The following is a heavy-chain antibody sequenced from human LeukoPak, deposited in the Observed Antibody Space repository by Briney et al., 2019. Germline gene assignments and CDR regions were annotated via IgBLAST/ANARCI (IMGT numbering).Heavy chain of an antibody. D-gene: IGHD3-22*01. V-gene: IGHV3-64*01. Sequence: GGSLRLSCAASGFTFSSYAMHWVRQAPGKGLEYVSAISTNGGSTYYANSVKGRFTISRDNSKNTLYLQMGSLRAKDMAMYYCARGDSMIVVVKGFDSWGQGTLVTVSS. J-gene: IGHJ4*02. CDR3: ARGDSMIVVVKGFDS. CDR1: GFTFSSYA. CDR2: ISTNGGST.